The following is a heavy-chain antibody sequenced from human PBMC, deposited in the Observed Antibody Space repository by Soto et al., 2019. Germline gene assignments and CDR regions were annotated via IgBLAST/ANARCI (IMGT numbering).Heavy chain of an antibody. V-gene: IGHV4-39*01. CDR3: ARHVYDFWSGYFQRYYYYYGMDV. CDR1: GGSISSSSYY. D-gene: IGHD3-3*01. J-gene: IGHJ6*02. Sequence: PSETLSLTCTVSGGSISSSSYYWGWIRQPPGKGLEWIGSIYYSGSTYYNPSLKSRVTISVDTSKNQFSLKLSSVTAADTAVYYCARHVYDFWSGYFQRYYYYYGMDVWGQGTTVTVSS. CDR2: IYYSGST.